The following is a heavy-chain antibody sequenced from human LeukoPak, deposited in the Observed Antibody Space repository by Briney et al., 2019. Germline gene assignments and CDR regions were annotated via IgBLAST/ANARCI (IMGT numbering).Heavy chain of an antibody. J-gene: IGHJ4*02. CDR1: GFTFSSDF. CDR2: ISGDETYT. Sequence: GGSLRLSCVASGFTFSSDFMHWIRHAPGEGLMWVSQISGDETYTNYADSVKGRFTISRDNAKNTLYLQMNSLRAEDTAIYYCVREDNAFNIWGQGTLVTVSA. V-gene: IGHV3-74*01. D-gene: IGHD3-16*01. CDR3: VREDNAFNI.